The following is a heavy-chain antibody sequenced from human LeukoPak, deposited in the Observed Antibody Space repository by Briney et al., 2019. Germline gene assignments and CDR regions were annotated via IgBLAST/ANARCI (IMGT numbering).Heavy chain of an antibody. CDR1: GFTVSSNY. CDR2: IYSGGSR. D-gene: IGHD3-22*01. CDR3: AGLPAYYYDTSGFYFDY. Sequence: GGSLRLSCAASGFTVSSNYMSWVRQAPGKGLEWVSVIYSGGSRYYAGSVKGRFTISRDNSKNTLYLQMNGLRAEDTAVYYCAGLPAYYYDTSGFYFDYWGQGTLVTVSS. V-gene: IGHV3-66*04. J-gene: IGHJ4*02.